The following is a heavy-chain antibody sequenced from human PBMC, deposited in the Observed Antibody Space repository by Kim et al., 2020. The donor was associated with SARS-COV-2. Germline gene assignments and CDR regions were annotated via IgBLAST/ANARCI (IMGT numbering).Heavy chain of an antibody. D-gene: IGHD3-10*01. CDR2: IKLDGSDK. CDR1: GFTFSNYW. J-gene: IGHJ2*01. CDR3: ARGGAGSGSFDL. Sequence: GGSLRLSCAASGFTFSNYWMSWVRQAPGMGLEWVANIKLDGSDKFYVDSVKGRFTISRDNVENSLYLQMNSLRAEDTAVYYCARGGAGSGSFDLWGRGTLVTVSS. V-gene: IGHV3-7*01.